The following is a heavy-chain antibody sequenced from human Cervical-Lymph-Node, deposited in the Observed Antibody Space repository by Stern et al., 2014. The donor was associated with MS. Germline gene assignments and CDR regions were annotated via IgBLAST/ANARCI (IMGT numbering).Heavy chain of an antibody. CDR1: GFSLSNSG. V-gene: IGHV3-30*03. CDR2: MSFVGGNK. J-gene: IGHJ6*02. CDR3: MGVGDAMHV. Sequence: QEQLQESGGGVVQPGRSLTLSCAASGFSLSNSGMHWVRQAPGQGLEWVAVMSFVGGNKKYGDSVKGRFSISRDMANNTLFLQMNSLRPEDTAVYYCMGVGDAMHVWGQGTTVIVSS.